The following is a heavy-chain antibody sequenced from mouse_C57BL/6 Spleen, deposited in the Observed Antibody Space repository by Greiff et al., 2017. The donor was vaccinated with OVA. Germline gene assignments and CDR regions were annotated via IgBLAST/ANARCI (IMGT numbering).Heavy chain of an antibody. CDR3: ARDPVGRGYFDY. CDR2: ISDGGSYT. Sequence: EVMLVESGGGLVKPGGSLKLSCAASGFTFSSYAMSWVRQTPEKRLEWVATISDGGSYTYYPDNVKGRFTISRDNAKNNLYLQMSHLKSEDTAMYYCARDPVGRGYFDYWGQGTTLTVSS. CDR1: GFTFSSYA. J-gene: IGHJ2*01. D-gene: IGHD4-1*01. V-gene: IGHV5-4*01.